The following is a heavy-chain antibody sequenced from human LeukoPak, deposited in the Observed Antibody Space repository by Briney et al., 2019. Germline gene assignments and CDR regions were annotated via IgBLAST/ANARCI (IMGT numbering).Heavy chain of an antibody. CDR3: ARMTTVFPGDY. D-gene: IGHD4-17*01. Sequence: GGSLRLSCVASGFTFGRYSMNWVRQAPGKGLEWVSHINWSGGSTSYADSVKGRFTISRDNSKNTLYLQMNSLRAEDTAVYYCARMTTVFPGDYWGQGTLVTVSS. CDR1: GFTFGRYS. V-gene: IGHV3-23*01. J-gene: IGHJ4*02. CDR2: INWSGGST.